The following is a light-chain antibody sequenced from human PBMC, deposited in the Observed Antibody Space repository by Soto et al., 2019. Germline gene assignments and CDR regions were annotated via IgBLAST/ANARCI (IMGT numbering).Light chain of an antibody. Sequence: DIQMTQSPSSLSASVGDRVTITCRASQGISNYLAWYQQKPGKVPKLLIYAASTLQSGVPSRFSGSESGTDFTLTISTLQPEDVATYYCQKYNSAPQWTFGQGTKVEIK. CDR1: QGISNY. CDR3: QKYNSAPQWT. V-gene: IGKV1-27*01. CDR2: AAS. J-gene: IGKJ1*01.